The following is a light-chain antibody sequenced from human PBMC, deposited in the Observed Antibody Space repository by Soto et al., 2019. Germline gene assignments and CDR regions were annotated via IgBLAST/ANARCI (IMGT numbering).Light chain of an antibody. CDR1: QRSNNW. J-gene: IGKJ2*01. CDR2: KAS. CDR3: QQYDRYST. Sequence: DIQMTQSPSTLSASVGDRVTITCRASQRSNNWLAWYQQKAGKATKLLIYKASSLETGVPSRFSGSGSATEYTLTISSLQPDDFATYYCQQYDRYSTFGQGTKLDI. V-gene: IGKV1-5*03.